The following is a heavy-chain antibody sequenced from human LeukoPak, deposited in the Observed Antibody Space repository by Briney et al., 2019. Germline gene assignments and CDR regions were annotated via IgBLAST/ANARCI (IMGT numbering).Heavy chain of an antibody. J-gene: IGHJ4*02. D-gene: IGHD1-20*01. Sequence: GGSLRLSCAASGFTFNNYAMNWVRQAPGKGLEWVSTISSSGGNTYYADSVKGRFTISRDNSKNTLYLQMNSLRAEDTAVYYCAKDRITGTTFFDYWGQGTLVTVSS. V-gene: IGHV3-23*01. CDR3: AKDRITGTTFFDY. CDR1: GFTFNNYA. CDR2: ISSSGGNT.